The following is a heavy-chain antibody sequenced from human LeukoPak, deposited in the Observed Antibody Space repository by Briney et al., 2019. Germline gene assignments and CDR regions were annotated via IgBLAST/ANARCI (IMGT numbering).Heavy chain of an antibody. CDR1: GFTFNNYW. CDR2: INQRGSEK. V-gene: IGHV3-7*01. J-gene: IGHJ3*02. CDR3: ARGYVGEI. Sequence: GGSLRLSCAASGFTFNNYWMNWVRQGPGKGLEWVASINQRGSEKYYVDSVKGRFTISRGNAKNSQYLQLNSLRAEDTAVYYCARGYVGEIWGQGTMVTVSS. D-gene: IGHD3-10*01.